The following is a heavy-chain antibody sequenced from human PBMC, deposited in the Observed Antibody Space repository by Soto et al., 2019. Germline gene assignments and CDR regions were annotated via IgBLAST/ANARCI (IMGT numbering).Heavy chain of an antibody. Sequence: ASVKVSCKASGYTFTGYYMHWVRQAPGQGLEWMGWINPNSGGTNYAQKFQGWVTMTRDTSISTAYMELSRLRSDDTAVYYCARDARGDEAPMDYWGQGTLVNVS. J-gene: IGHJ4*02. CDR2: INPNSGGT. CDR3: ARDARGDEAPMDY. D-gene: IGHD3-10*01. CDR1: GYTFTGYY. V-gene: IGHV1-2*04.